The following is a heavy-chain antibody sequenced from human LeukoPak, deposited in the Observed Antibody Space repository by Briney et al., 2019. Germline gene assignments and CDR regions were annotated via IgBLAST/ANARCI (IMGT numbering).Heavy chain of an antibody. D-gene: IGHD6-6*01. Sequence: GGSLRLSCAASGFTFSSYAMSWVRQAPGKGLEWVSNISGSGGGSTYYADSVKGRFTISRDNSKNTLYLQMNSLRAEDTAVYYCARRSAARDAFDIWGQGTMVTVSS. CDR1: GFTFSSYA. CDR3: ARRSAARDAFDI. J-gene: IGHJ3*02. CDR2: ISGSGGGST. V-gene: IGHV3-23*01.